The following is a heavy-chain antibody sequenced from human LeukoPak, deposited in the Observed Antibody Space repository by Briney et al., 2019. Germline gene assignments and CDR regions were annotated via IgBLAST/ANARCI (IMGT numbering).Heavy chain of an antibody. D-gene: IGHD6-13*01. J-gene: IGHJ4*02. CDR3: AHRRLAEQQLDWTLDY. Sequence: SGPTLVKPTQTLTLTCTFSGFSLSTIGVGVGWIRQPPGKALEWLALIYWDDDKRYNPSLKTRLTITKDSSKNQVVLTMTNMDPVDTATYFCAHRRLAEQQLDWTLDYWGQGTLVTVSS. CDR2: IYWDDDK. V-gene: IGHV2-5*02. CDR1: GFSLSTIGVG.